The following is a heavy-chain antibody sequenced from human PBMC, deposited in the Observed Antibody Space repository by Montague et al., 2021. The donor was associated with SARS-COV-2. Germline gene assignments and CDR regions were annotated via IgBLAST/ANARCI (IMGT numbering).Heavy chain of an antibody. Sequence: SETLSLTCTVSGGSISNYYWSWIRQPPGRGLEWIGYIYYSGSTDYSPSFKSRATISLDTSKNQFSLKVTSETAADTAVYYCARGGGYYNYGLDVWGPGTTVTVSS. J-gene: IGHJ6*02. CDR2: IYYSGST. CDR3: ARGGGYYNYGLDV. CDR1: GGSISNYY. D-gene: IGHD3-22*01. V-gene: IGHV4-59*01.